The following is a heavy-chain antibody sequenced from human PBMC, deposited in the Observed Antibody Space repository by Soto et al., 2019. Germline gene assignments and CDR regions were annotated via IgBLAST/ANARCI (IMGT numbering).Heavy chain of an antibody. V-gene: IGHV3-13*01. CDR3: ARERGYSGYDLKGYYYYGMDV. CDR2: IGTAGDT. J-gene: IGHJ6*02. D-gene: IGHD5-12*01. CDR1: GFTFSSYD. Sequence: GGSLRLSCAASGFTFSSYDMHWVRQATGKGLEWVSAIGTAGDTYYPGSVKGRFTISRENAKNSLYLQMNSLRAEDTAMYYCARERGYSGYDLKGYYYYGMDVWGQGTTVTVSS.